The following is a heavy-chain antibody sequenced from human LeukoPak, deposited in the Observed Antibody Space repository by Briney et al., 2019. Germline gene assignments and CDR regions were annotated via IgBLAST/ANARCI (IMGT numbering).Heavy chain of an antibody. D-gene: IGHD1-1*01. J-gene: IGHJ4*02. CDR2: ISSSGST. CDR1: GASISSGGYY. Sequence: SQTLSLTCTVSGASISSGGYYWSWIRQHPGKGLEWIGSISSSGSTYYHPSLKSPVTISVDTSKNQFSLKLSSVTAADTALYYCARAGNLNDFDYWGQGTLVTVSS. V-gene: IGHV4-31*01. CDR3: ARAGNLNDFDY.